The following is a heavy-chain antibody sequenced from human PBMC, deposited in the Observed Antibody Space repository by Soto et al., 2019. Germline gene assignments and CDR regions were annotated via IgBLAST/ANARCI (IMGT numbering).Heavy chain of an antibody. J-gene: IGHJ6*02. D-gene: IGHD2-21*01. Sequence: PSETLSLTCCVSGYSVSSSDYYWSWIRQPPGKGLEWIGSMLYSGLTYYNPSLKSRVTLSVDTSKNQFSVRLNSVTASDTAVYYCAPRTVSLSGHCGVKVWGQGRTVPVPS. CDR2: MLYSGLT. CDR1: GYSVSSSDYY. V-gene: IGHV4-39*01. CDR3: APRTVSLSGHCGVKV.